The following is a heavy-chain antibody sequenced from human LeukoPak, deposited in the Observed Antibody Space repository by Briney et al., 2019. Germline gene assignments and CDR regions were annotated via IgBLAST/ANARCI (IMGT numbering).Heavy chain of an antibody. D-gene: IGHD3-10*02. CDR2: VYYSGST. CDR1: GGSISSSTYY. V-gene: IGHV4-39*07. Sequence: SETLSLTCAVSGGSISSSTYYWGWIRQPPGKGLEWIGSVYYSGSTYFNPSLKSRVTISVDTSKNQFSLKLSSVTAADSAVYYCASCSYHYYFMDVWGKGTTVTVSS. J-gene: IGHJ6*03. CDR3: ASCSYHYYFMDV.